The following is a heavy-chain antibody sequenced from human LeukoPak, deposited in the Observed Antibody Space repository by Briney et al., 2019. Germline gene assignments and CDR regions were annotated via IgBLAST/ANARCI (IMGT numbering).Heavy chain of an antibody. CDR2: IYHSGST. CDR1: GYSISSGYY. CDR3: ARGGNDYGDYNWFDP. D-gene: IGHD4-17*01. V-gene: IGHV4-38-2*02. Sequence: SETLSLTCTVSGYSISSGYYWGWIRQPPGKGLEWIGSIYHSGSTYYNPSLKSRVTISVDTSKNQFSLKLSSVTAADTAVYYCARGGNDYGDYNWFDPWGQGTLVTVSS. J-gene: IGHJ5*02.